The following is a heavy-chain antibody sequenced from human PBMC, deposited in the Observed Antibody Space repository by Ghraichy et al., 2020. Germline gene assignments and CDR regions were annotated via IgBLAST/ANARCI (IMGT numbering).Heavy chain of an antibody. Sequence: SETLSLTCTVSGGSISSYYWSWIRQPPGKGLELIGYMYYSVTTNYNPSLKSRATIAVDTSKNQFSLTLTSVAAADTTVYYCSRLKGDFHYYGMDVWGLGTTVTVSS. V-gene: IGHV4-59*01. CDR2: MYYSVTT. CDR3: SRLKGDFHYYGMDV. J-gene: IGHJ6*02. CDR1: GGSISSYY. D-gene: IGHD3-10*01.